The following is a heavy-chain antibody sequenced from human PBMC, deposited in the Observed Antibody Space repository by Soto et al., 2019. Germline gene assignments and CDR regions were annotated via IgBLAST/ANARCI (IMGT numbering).Heavy chain of an antibody. CDR2: ISNTGRTK. D-gene: IGHD6-13*01. V-gene: IGHV3-11*01. CDR3: ATAGGIAAAGDWFDP. CDR1: EITFTDFY. Sequence: QVQLVESGGGLVKHGGSLRLSCAASEITFTDFYMSWIRQAPGTGLEWIASISNTGRTKYYADSVKGRVTLSRDNAKNALYKEMNSLQAEDTAVYCCATAGGIAAAGDWFDPWGQGTLVNFSS. J-gene: IGHJ5*02.